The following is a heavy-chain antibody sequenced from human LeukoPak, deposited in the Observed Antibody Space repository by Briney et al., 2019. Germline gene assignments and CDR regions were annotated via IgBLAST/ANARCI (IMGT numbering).Heavy chain of an antibody. CDR3: AXDFMEEIGFDY. CDR2: IKQDGSEK. J-gene: IGHJ4*02. V-gene: IGHV3-7*01. Sequence: PGXSLRXSCAASGFTFSNAWMSWVRQAPGKGLEWVANIKQDGSEKYYVDSVKGRFTISRDNAKNSLYLQMNSLRAEDTAVYYCAXDFMEEIGFDYWGQGTLVTVSS. D-gene: IGHD3-3*01. CDR1: GFTFSNAW.